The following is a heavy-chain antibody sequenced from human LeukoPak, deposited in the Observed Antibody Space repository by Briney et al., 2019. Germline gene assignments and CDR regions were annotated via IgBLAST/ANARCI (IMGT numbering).Heavy chain of an antibody. CDR2: ISYDGSNK. D-gene: IGHD6-13*01. CDR3: AKGVSSSWSNDAFDI. V-gene: IGHV3-30*18. J-gene: IGHJ3*02. CDR1: GFTFSRHD. Sequence: PGRSLRLSCVASGFTFSRHDMNWVRQAPGKGLEWVAVISYDGSNKYYADSAKGRFTISRDNSKNTLYLQMNSLRTEDTAVYYCAKGVSSSWSNDAFDIWGQGTMVTVSS.